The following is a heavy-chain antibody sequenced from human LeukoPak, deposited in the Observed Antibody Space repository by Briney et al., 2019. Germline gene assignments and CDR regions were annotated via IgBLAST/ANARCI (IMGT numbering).Heavy chain of an antibody. J-gene: IGHJ4*02. V-gene: IGHV3-13*01. CDR2: IGTAGDT. CDR3: ARVAKERVGGVYYFDY. Sequence: GGSLRLSCAASGFTFSDYDMHWVRQATGKGLEWVPAIGTAGDTYYTGSVKGRSTISRENAKNSLYLQMNSLRAGDTAVYYCARVAKERVGGVYYFDYWGQGTLVTVSS. D-gene: IGHD1-1*01. CDR1: GFTFSDYD.